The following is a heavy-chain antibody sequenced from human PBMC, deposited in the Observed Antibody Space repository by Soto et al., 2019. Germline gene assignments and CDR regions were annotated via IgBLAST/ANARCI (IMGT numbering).Heavy chain of an antibody. V-gene: IGHV4-34*01. CDR1: GGSFSGYN. CDR3: ARVYYYYYMDV. Sequence: QVQLQQWGAGLLKLSETLSLTCAVYGGSFSGYNWSWIRQPPGKGLEWIGEINHGGSTSYNPSLKSRVTISVDTSKNQFSLKLSSVTAADTAVYYCARVYYYYYMDVWGKGTTVTVSS. J-gene: IGHJ6*03. CDR2: INHGGST.